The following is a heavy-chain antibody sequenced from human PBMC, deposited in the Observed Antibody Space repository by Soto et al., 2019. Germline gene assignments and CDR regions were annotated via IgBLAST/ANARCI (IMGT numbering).Heavy chain of an antibody. CDR3: ARAASPYFDFLSAFHP. CDR2: LYYSGTT. D-gene: IGHD3-9*01. Sequence: PSETLSLTCTVSAGPPSSGSYYWSWIRQSPGQGLEWIGYLYYSGTTKYNPSLKSRVSISVDTSKNQFSLRLTSLSAADTAVYYCARAASPYFDFLSAFHPWGQGTLVTVSS. CDR1: AGPPSSGSYY. V-gene: IGHV4-61*01. J-gene: IGHJ5*02.